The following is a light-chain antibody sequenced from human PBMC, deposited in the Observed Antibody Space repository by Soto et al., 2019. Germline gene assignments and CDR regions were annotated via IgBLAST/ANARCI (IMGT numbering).Light chain of an antibody. CDR1: SSDVGGYNY. V-gene: IGLV2-14*01. Sequence: QSVLTQPASVSGSPGQSITISCTGTSSDVGGYNYVSWYQQHPGKAPKLMIYEVSNRPSGVSNRFSGSKSGNTASLTISGLQAEDEADYYSSSYTSSRTLYVFGTGTKLTVL. CDR2: EVS. CDR3: SSYTSSRTLYV. J-gene: IGLJ1*01.